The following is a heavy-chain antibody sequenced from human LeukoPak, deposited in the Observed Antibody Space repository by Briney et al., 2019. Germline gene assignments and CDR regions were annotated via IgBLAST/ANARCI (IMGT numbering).Heavy chain of an antibody. CDR1: GYTFTSYG. Sequence: GASGKVCCKASGYTFTSYGISWVRQGHGQGLEWKGWISAYNGNTNYAQKRQGRVTMTTDTSTSTAYMELRSLRSDDTAVYYCARDSSGYYPEYFQHWGQGTLVTVSS. CDR3: ARDSSGYYPEYFQH. CDR2: ISAYNGNT. V-gene: IGHV1-18*01. J-gene: IGHJ1*01. D-gene: IGHD3-22*01.